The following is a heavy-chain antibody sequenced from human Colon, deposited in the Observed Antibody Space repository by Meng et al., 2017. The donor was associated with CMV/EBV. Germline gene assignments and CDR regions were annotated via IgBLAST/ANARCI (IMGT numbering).Heavy chain of an antibody. D-gene: IGHD3/OR15-3a*01. V-gene: IGHV3-23*01. J-gene: IGHJ4*02. Sequence: GESLKISCAFSGLSFKSYAMTWVRQAPGQGLEWVAVISSSGDETYYADSVKGRFTISRDNSKNTLFLQVNALRAEDTAVYYCAKGAEYSNFWTAPEWGQGTLVTVSS. CDR2: ISSSGDET. CDR3: AKGAEYSNFWTAPE. CDR1: GLSFKSYA.